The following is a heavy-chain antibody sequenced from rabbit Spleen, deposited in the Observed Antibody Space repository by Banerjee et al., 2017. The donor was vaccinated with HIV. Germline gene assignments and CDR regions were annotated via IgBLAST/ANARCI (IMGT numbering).Heavy chain of an antibody. CDR1: GFSFSSGYD. V-gene: IGHV1S45*01. Sequence: QEQLVESGGGLVQPEGSLTLTCTASGFSFSSGYDMSWVRQAPGKGLEWIGFIYTGNGKNYYASWAKGRFTISKTSSTTLTLQMTSLTAADTATYFCARSAGRADAGYANLWGQGTLVTVS. CDR3: ARSAGRADAGYANL. D-gene: IGHD6-1*01. J-gene: IGHJ4*01. CDR2: IYTGNGKN.